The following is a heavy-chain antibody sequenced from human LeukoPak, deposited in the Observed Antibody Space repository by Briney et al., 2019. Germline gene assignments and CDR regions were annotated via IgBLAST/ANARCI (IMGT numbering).Heavy chain of an antibody. CDR2: VHTSGST. CDR1: RASISPYY. V-gene: IGHV4-4*07. D-gene: IGHD3-10*01. CDR3: AKEGMIRGVIDY. J-gene: IGHJ4*02. Sequence: KTSETLSLTCTVSRASISPYYWTWIRQPAGKGLEWIGHVHTSGSTNYNPSLKSRVTMSIDTSTNQFSLKLNSLTAADTAVYYCAKEGMIRGVIDYWGQGALVTVSS.